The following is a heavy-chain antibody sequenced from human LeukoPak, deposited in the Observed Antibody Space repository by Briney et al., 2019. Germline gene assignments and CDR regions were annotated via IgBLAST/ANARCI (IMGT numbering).Heavy chain of an antibody. V-gene: IGHV4-34*01. J-gene: IGHJ4*02. CDR2: INRGGRT. CDR1: GGSFSGYY. Sequence: SETLSLTCAVYGGSFSGYYWSWIRQPPGKGLEWIGEINRGGRTNYNPSLKSRVTISVDTSKNQFSLRLNSVTAADTAVYYCARGYGSGSYFAYWGQGTLVTVSS. D-gene: IGHD3-10*01. CDR3: ARGYGSGSYFAY.